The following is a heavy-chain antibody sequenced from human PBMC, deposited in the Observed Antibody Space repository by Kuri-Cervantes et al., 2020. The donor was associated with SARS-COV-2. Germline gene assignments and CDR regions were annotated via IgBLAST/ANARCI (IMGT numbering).Heavy chain of an antibody. CDR2: IKQDGSEK. D-gene: IGHD7-27*01. Sequence: GGSLRLSCAASGFTFSSYWMSWVRQAPGKGLEWVANIKQDGSEKYYVDSVKGRFTISRDNAKNSLYLQMNGLRAEDTAVYYCARDRGLGTRGTNWFDPWGQGTLVTVSS. CDR3: ARDRGLGTRGTNWFDP. CDR1: GFTFSSYW. J-gene: IGHJ5*02. V-gene: IGHV3-7*01.